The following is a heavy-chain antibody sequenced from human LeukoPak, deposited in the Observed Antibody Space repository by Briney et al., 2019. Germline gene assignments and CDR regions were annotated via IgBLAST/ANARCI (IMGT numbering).Heavy chain of an antibody. V-gene: IGHV1-46*03. Sequence: ASVKVSCKASGYTFTSYYMHWVRQAPGQGLEWMGIINPSGGSTSYAQKFQGRVTMTSDTSTSTVYMELSSLRSEDTAVYYCARALYRSGSSYIPDFDYWGQGTLVTVSS. CDR2: INPSGGST. CDR1: GYTFTSYY. D-gene: IGHD3-10*01. CDR3: ARALYRSGSSYIPDFDY. J-gene: IGHJ4*02.